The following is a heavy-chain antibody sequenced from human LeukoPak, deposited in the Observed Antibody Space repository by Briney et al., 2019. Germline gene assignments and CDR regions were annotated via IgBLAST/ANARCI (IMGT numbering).Heavy chain of an antibody. CDR2: INWYGGSP. D-gene: IGHD4-17*01. V-gene: IGHV3-20*04. CDR1: GFTFDDYG. CDR3: ARGEPVTSIYYFDY. J-gene: IGHJ4*02. Sequence: RPGGCLRLSCAAYGFTFDDYGMSRVRQAPGKGLEWDSGINWYGGSPGYADSVKGRFSSSRDNAKNSLYLQMNSLRAEDTALYYCARGEPVTSIYYFDYWGQGTLVTVSS.